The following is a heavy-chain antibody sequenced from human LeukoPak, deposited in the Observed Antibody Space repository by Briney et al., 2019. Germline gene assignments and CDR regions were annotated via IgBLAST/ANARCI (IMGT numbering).Heavy chain of an antibody. CDR3: ARVSKGYCGGYCYSDY. J-gene: IGHJ4*02. CDR2: INPNSGGT. Sequence: GASVTVSCKASGYTFTGYYMHWVRQAPGQGLEWMGWINPNSGGTNYAQKFQGRVTMTRDTSITTAYMDLSSLRSDDTALYYCARVSKGYCGGYCYSDYWGQGTLVTVSS. V-gene: IGHV1-2*02. D-gene: IGHD2-21*02. CDR1: GYTFTGYY.